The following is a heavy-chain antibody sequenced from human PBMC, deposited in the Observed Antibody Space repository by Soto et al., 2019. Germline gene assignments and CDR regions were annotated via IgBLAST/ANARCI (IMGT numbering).Heavy chain of an antibody. J-gene: IGHJ6*03. CDR3: ATTRYGSTLNYYYYYMDV. CDR2: ISAYNGKT. CDR1: GYTFTSYG. V-gene: IGHV1-18*01. D-gene: IGHD2-2*01. Sequence: ASVKVSCKASGYTFTSYGISWVRQAPGQGLEWMGWISAYNGKTNYAQKFQGRVTMTEDTSTDTAYMELSSLRSEDTAVYYCATTRYGSTLNYYYYYMDVWGKGTTVTVSS.